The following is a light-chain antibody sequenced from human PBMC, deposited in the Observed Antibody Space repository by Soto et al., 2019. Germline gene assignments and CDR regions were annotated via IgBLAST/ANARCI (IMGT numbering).Light chain of an antibody. CDR3: QQYNSYSLFT. V-gene: IGKV1-5*03. J-gene: IGKJ3*01. CDR2: KTS. CDR1: QNINSW. Sequence: DIQMTQSPSTLSASVGDRVTITCRASQNINSWLAWYQQNPEKAPNLLIYKTSTLESGVPSRFSGSGSGTEYTLTISCLQPDDFATYYCQQYNSYSLFTFGPGTKVDIK.